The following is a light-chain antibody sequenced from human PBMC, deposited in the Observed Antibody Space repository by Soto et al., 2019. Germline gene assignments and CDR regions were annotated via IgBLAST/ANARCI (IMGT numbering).Light chain of an antibody. V-gene: IGKV3-15*01. CDR1: QSVSTN. Sequence: EIVMTQSPATLSVSPGERITLSCRASQSVSTNLAWYQQTPGQAPRLLISGASTRASDIPARFSGYGSGTDFIVTISSRQSEDFTVYYCQQYNNWPTFGQGTKVEVK. J-gene: IGKJ1*01. CDR3: QQYNNWPT. CDR2: GAS.